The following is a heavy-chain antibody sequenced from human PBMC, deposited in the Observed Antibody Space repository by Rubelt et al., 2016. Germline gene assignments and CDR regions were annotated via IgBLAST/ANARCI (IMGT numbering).Heavy chain of an antibody. CDR2: IYGGGST. Sequence: EVQLVESGGGLVQPGGSLRLSCAASGFTFSSYSMNWVRQAPGKGLEWVSVIYGGGSTYYADSVKGRFTISRDNSKNTLYLQMNSLRAEDTAVYYCARVLVGNDYWGQGTLVTVSS. J-gene: IGHJ4*02. D-gene: IGHD6-13*01. CDR1: GFTFSSYS. V-gene: IGHV3-66*01. CDR3: ARVLVGNDY.